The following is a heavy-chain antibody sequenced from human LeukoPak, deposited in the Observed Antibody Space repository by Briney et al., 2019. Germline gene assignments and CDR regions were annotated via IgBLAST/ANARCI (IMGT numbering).Heavy chain of an antibody. J-gene: IGHJ5*02. CDR3: ARGIWGSTVTNWFDP. CDR2: IYYSGST. Sequence: PSETLSLTCSVSGYSIGSGFHWGCIRQPPGKGLGWIGRIYYSGSTYYNPSLKSRVTISVDTSKNHFFLKLTSVTAADTAVYYCARGIWGSTVTNWFDPWGQGTLVTVSS. CDR1: GYSIGSGFH. V-gene: IGHV4-38-2*02. D-gene: IGHD4-11*01.